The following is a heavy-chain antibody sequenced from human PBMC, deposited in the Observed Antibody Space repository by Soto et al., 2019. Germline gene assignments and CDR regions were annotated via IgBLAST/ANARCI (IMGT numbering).Heavy chain of an antibody. Sequence: GGSLRLSCAASGFTFDDYGMSWVRQAPGKGLEWVSGINWNGGSTGYADSLKGRFTISSDNAKNSLYLQMNSLRAEDTALYHCARVAGSPRNYYYMDVWGKGTTVTVSS. CDR3: ARVAGSPRNYYYMDV. J-gene: IGHJ6*03. CDR1: GFTFDDYG. V-gene: IGHV3-20*01. CDR2: INWNGGST. D-gene: IGHD5-12*01.